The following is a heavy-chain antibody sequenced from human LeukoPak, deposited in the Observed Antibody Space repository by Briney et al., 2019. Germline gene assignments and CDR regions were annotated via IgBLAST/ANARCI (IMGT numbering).Heavy chain of an antibody. V-gene: IGHV5-51*01. Sequence: GEALKISCEGLGYSFTSYWIGLVRQVSGEGLEWMGVIYPGDSRGRYNAFFQGQVTISADKSINTAYLQKNSLKASDTAIYYCACRELRSTLSGPWSQGTLVTVSS. CDR2: IYPGDSRG. J-gene: IGHJ5*02. CDR1: GYSFTSYW. CDR3: ACRELRSTLSGP. D-gene: IGHD1-26*01.